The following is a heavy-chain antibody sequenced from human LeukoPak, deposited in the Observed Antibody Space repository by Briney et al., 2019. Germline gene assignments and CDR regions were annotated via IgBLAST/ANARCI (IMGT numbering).Heavy chain of an antibody. V-gene: IGHV1-18*01. J-gene: IGHJ4*02. CDR2: ISAYNGNT. D-gene: IGHD2-21*02. CDR3: ARKGCGGDCYSGDY. Sequence: ASVKVSCMASGYTFTSYGISWVRQAPGQGLEWMGWISAYNGNTNYAQNLQGRVIMTRDTSTSTVYMEVRSLRSDDTAVYYCARKGCGGDCYSGDYWGQGTLVTVSS. CDR1: GYTFTSYG.